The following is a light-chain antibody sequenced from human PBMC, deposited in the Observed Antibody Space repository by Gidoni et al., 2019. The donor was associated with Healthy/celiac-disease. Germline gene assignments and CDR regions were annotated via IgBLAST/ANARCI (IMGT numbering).Light chain of an antibody. J-gene: IGLJ3*02. CDR2: STS. Sequence: QTVVTQEPSLPVSPGGTVTLTCASSTGAVTSGYYPNWFQQKPGQAPRALMYSTSNKHSWTPARFSGSLLGGKAALTLSGVQPEDEAEYYCLLYYGGAQRVFGGGTKLTVL. CDR3: LLYYGGAQRV. CDR1: TGAVTSGYY. V-gene: IGLV7-43*01.